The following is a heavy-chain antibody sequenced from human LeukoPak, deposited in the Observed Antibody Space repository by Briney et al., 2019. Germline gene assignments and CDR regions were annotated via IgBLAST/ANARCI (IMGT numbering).Heavy chain of an antibody. CDR1: GFTVSSNY. Sequence: PGGSLRLSCAASGFTVSSNYMSWVRQAPGKGLEWVSVIYSGGSTYYADSVKGRFTISRDNAKSSLYLQMNSLRAEDTAVYYCARESPYGSGSYYIGGYFDYWGQGTLVTVSS. V-gene: IGHV3-53*01. J-gene: IGHJ4*02. CDR3: ARESPYGSGSYYIGGYFDY. CDR2: IYSGGST. D-gene: IGHD3-10*01.